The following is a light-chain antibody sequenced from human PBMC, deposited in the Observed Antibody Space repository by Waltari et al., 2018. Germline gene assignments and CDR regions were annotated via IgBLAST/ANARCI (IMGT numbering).Light chain of an antibody. J-gene: IGLJ3*02. CDR3: QALGSNRWV. V-gene: IGLV3-1*01. Sequence: SSELTQPPSVSVSPGQTASITCSGDILGSKYASWYQHKPGQSPLRVIYQDINRPSGIPERCSGSKSGNTATLTISGTQAMDDADYYCQALGSNRWVFGGGTKLTVL. CDR1: ILGSKY. CDR2: QDI.